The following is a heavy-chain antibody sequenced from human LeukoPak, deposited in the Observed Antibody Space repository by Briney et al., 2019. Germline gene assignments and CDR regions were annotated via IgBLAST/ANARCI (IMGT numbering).Heavy chain of an antibody. Sequence: GGSLRLSCTASGFTFCDYAMSWVRQAPGKGLEWVGFIRSKAYGGTTEYAASVKGRFTISRDGSKSIDYLQMNSLKTEDTAVYYCTRVYSSGWYGNYFDYWGQGTLVTVSS. CDR1: GFTFCDYA. CDR3: TRVYSSGWYGNYFDY. CDR2: IRSKAYGGTT. J-gene: IGHJ4*02. V-gene: IGHV3-49*04. D-gene: IGHD6-19*01.